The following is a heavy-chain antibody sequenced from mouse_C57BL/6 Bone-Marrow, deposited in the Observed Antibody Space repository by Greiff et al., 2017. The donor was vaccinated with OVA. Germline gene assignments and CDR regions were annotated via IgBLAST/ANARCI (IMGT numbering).Heavy chain of an antibody. D-gene: IGHD2-1*01. CDR1: GYTFTGYW. Sequence: VQVVESGAELMKPGASVTLSCKATGYTFTGYWIAWVKQRPGHGLEWIGEILPGSGSTNYNEKFKGKATFTADTSSNTAYMQLSNLTTENSANYYSARRREGNYGAMDYWGQGTSVTVSS. CDR3: ARRREGNYGAMDY. V-gene: IGHV1-9*01. CDR2: ILPGSGST. J-gene: IGHJ4*01.